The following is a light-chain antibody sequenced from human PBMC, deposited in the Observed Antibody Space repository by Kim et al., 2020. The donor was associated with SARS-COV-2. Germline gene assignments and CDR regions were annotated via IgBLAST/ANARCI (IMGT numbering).Light chain of an antibody. V-gene: IGLV1-47*01. CDR2: KNN. Sequence: GTTGHMVTISCSGSSSNSGSDYVYWYQQFPGTAPKLLIYKNNQRPSGVPDRFSGSKSGTSASLAISGLRSEDEADYYCASWDDSLVFGGGTKVTVL. CDR1: SSNSGSDY. J-gene: IGLJ2*01. CDR3: ASWDDSLV.